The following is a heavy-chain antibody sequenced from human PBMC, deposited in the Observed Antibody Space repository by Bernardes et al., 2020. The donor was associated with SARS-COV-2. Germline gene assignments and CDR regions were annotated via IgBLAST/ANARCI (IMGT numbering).Heavy chain of an antibody. J-gene: IGHJ4*02. CDR3: ARARGSSWYKDYFDY. D-gene: IGHD6-13*01. Sequence: SETLSLTRAVYGGSFSGYYWSWIRQPPGKGLEWIGEINHSGSTNYNPSLKSRVTISVDTSKNQFSLKLSSVTAADTAVYYCARARGSSWYKDYFDYWGQGTLVTVSS. V-gene: IGHV4-34*01. CDR2: INHSGST. CDR1: GGSFSGYY.